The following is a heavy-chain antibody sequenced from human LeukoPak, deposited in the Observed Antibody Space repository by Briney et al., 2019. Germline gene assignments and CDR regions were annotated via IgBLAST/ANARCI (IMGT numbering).Heavy chain of an antibody. Sequence: GGSLRLSCAASGFTFSSYWMHWVRQAPGKGLVWVSRINSDGNSTSYADSVKGRFTISRDNAKNTLYLQMNSLRAEDTAVYYCARGNLDYYYYMDVWGKGTTVTVSS. D-gene: IGHD1-14*01. CDR2: INSDGNST. CDR1: GFTFSSYW. CDR3: ARGNLDYYYYMDV. V-gene: IGHV3-74*01. J-gene: IGHJ6*03.